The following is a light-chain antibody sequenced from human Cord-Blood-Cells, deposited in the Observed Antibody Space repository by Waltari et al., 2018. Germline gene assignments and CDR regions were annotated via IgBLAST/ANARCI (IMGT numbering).Light chain of an antibody. CDR1: QSVSSN. Sequence: LSCRASQSVSSNLAWYQQKPGQAPRLLIYGASTRATGIPARFSGSGSGTEFTLTISSLQSEDFAVYYCQQYNNWPLTFGGGTKVEIK. J-gene: IGKJ4*01. CDR3: QQYNNWPLT. CDR2: GAS. V-gene: IGKV3-15*01.